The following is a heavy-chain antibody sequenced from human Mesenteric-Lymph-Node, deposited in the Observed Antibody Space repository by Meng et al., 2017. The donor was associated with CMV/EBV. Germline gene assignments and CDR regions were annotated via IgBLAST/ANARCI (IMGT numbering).Heavy chain of an antibody. CDR3: ARHQGFRGYSSGWLGWFDP. J-gene: IGHJ5*02. CDR2: IDPSDSYT. Sequence: FPNPWITGVRQTPGKGPEWMGTIDPSDSYTVYSPSFQGHVTISVDRSINTAYLQWSSLKPSDSAMYYCARHQGFRGYSSGWLGWFDPWGQGTLVTVSS. CDR1: FPNPW. D-gene: IGHD2-15*01. V-gene: IGHV5-10-1*01.